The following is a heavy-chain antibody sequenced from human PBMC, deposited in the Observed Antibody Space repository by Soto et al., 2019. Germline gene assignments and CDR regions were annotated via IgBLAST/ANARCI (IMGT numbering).Heavy chain of an antibody. CDR3: AKDRGVVVPAATPSYFDY. V-gene: IGHV3-7*05. J-gene: IGHJ4*02. CDR2: INQDGSEK. Sequence: GGSLRLSCAASGFIFSSFWMSWVRQAPGKGLEWVANINQDGSEKYYVDSVKGRFTISRDNAKNSLYLQMNSLRAEDTAVYYCAKDRGVVVPAATPSYFDYWGQGALVTVSS. D-gene: IGHD2-2*01. CDR1: GFIFSSFW.